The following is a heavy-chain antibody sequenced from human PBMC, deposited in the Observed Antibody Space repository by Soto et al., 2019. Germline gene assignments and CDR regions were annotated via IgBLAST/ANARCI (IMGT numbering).Heavy chain of an antibody. V-gene: IGHV1-69*06. CDR3: ARRQSNGYNRYFDS. D-gene: IGHD5-12*01. J-gene: IGHJ4*02. CDR2: TIPTVGAG. Sequence: QVQLVQSGAEVKKPGSSVKVSCKASGGTFSSNPISGMRQAPGQGLGWVGGTIPTVGAGSYAQRFQSRVTITADKSTNTAYMELSNLRPEDTAVYYCARRQSNGYNRYFDSWGQGTLVTVSS. CDR1: GGTFSSNP.